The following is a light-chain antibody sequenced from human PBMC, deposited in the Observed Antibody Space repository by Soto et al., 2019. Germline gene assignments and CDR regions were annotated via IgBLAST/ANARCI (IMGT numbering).Light chain of an antibody. CDR3: SSYTSSSTVV. CDR1: SSDVGGYNY. Sequence: QSVLTQPASVSGSPGQSISISCTGSSSDVGGYNYVSWYQHHPGKAPKLMIYDVNNRPSGVSNRFSGSRSGNTASLTISGLQAEDGADYYCSSYTSSSTVVFGGGTKVTVL. CDR2: DVN. J-gene: IGLJ2*01. V-gene: IGLV2-14*03.